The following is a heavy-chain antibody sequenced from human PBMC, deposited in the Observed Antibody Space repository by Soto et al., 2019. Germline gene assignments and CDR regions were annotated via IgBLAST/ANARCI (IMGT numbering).Heavy chain of an antibody. D-gene: IGHD2-15*01. Sequence: EVQLLESGGGLVQPGGSLRLCWAASGFTFSSYAMSWVRQAPGKGLEWVSAISGSGGSTYYADSVKGRFTISRDNSKNTLYLQMNSLRAEDTAVYYCAKGGGVCSGGSCYSSWIDYWGQGTLVTVSS. CDR3: AKGGGVCSGGSCYSSWIDY. V-gene: IGHV3-23*01. J-gene: IGHJ4*02. CDR1: GFTFSSYA. CDR2: ISGSGGST.